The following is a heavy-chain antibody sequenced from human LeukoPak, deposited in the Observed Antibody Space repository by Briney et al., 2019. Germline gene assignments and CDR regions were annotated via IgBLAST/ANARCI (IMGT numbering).Heavy chain of an antibody. J-gene: IGHJ6*02. Sequence: ASVKVSCKVSGYTLTELSMHWVRQAPGKGLEWMGGFDPEDGETIYAQKFQGRVTMTRNTSISTAYMELSSLRSEDTAVYYCARPPSIGGSYYYYGMDVWGQGTTVTVSS. CDR3: ARPPSIGGSYYYYGMDV. CDR1: GYTLTELS. D-gene: IGHD3-10*01. V-gene: IGHV1-24*01. CDR2: FDPEDGET.